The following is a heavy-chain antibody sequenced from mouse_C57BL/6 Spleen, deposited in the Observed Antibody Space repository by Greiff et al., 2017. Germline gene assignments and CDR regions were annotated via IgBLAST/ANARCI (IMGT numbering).Heavy chain of an antibody. V-gene: IGHV1-55*01. J-gene: IGHJ4*01. CDR3: ACSNYDGSSYYYAMDY. CDR1: GYTFTSYW. CDR2: IYPGSGST. Sequence: VQLQQPGAELVKPGASVKMSCKASGYTFTSYWITWVKQRPGQGLEWIGDIYPGSGSTNYNEKFKSKATLTVDTSSSTAYMQLSSLTSEDSAVYYFACSNYDGSSYYYAMDYWGQGTSVTVSS. D-gene: IGHD1-1*01.